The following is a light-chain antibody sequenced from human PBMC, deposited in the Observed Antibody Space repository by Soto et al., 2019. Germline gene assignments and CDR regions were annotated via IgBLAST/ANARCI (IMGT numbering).Light chain of an antibody. CDR1: QDISTY. CDR3: QQYDNLFT. CDR2: DAS. J-gene: IGKJ3*01. V-gene: IGKV1-33*01. Sequence: GDRVTITCQASQDISTYLNWYQHQPGKAPKLLIYDASKLETGVPSRFSGSGSGTDFTLIITSLQPEDIATYYCQQYDNLFTFGPGTKV.